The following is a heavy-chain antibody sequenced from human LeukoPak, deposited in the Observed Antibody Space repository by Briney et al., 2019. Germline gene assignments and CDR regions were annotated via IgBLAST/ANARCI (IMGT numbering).Heavy chain of an antibody. J-gene: IGHJ3*02. CDR1: GFTFSRYG. CDR2: IWYDGKNDQ. Sequence: GGSLRLSCAVSGFTFSRYGMHWIRQAPGKGMEWVAFIWYDGKNDQEYAESVKGRFTISRDNSKKTLYLQMTSLRTEDTAMYYCAKDRCSSSTCREAFEIWGQGTLVTVSS. CDR3: AKDRCSSSTCREAFEI. D-gene: IGHD2-2*01. V-gene: IGHV3-30*02.